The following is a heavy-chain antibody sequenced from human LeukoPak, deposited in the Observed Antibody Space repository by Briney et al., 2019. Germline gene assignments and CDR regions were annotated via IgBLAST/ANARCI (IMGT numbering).Heavy chain of an antibody. CDR2: IIPNSGGT. D-gene: IGHD6-19*01. V-gene: IGHV1-2*02. Sequence: GASVKVSCKASGYTFTGYYMHWVRQAPGQGLEWMGWIIPNSGGTNYAQKFQGRVTMTRDTSISTAYMELSRLRSDDTAVYYCARDRVAVASYLFDYWGQGTLVTVSS. CDR3: ARDRVAVASYLFDY. J-gene: IGHJ4*02. CDR1: GYTFTGYY.